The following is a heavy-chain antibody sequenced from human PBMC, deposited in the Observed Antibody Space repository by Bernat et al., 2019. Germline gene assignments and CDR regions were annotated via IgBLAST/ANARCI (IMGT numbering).Heavy chain of an antibody. D-gene: IGHD3-16*01. J-gene: IGHJ3*02. CDR2: INNDGSTT. V-gene: IGHV3-74*01. CDR1: GFTFSGYW. Sequence: EVQLVESGGDLVQPGGSLRLSCAASGFTFSGYWMYWVRQAPGKGLVWVSRINNDGSTTTYADSVMGRFTISRDNAKNTLYLQMNSLRAEDTAVYYCARGGPDHAFDIWGRGTMVTVSS. CDR3: ARGGPDHAFDI.